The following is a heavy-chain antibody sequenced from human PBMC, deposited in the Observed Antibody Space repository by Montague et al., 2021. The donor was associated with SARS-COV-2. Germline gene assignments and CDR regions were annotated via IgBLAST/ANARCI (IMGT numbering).Heavy chain of an antibody. J-gene: IGHJ4*02. D-gene: IGHD3-9*01. V-gene: IGHV2-70*01. Sequence: PALVIPTPTLTLTCTFSGFSLSTSGMCVSWIRQPPGKALEWLALIDWDDDKYYSTSLKTRLTISKDTSKNQVVLTMTNMDPVDTATYYCARMMYDILTGYYIGFDYWGQGTLVTVSS. CDR2: IDWDDDK. CDR3: ARMMYDILTGYYIGFDY. CDR1: GFSLSTSGMC.